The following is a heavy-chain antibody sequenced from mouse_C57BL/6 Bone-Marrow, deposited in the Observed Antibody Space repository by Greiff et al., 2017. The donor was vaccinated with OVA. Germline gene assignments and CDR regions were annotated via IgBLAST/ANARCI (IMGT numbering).Heavy chain of an antibody. CDR3: ARLGPFAC. CDR1: GYTFTSYG. V-gene: IGHV1-81*01. D-gene: IGHD4-1*01. Sequence: QVQLQQSGAELARPGASVKLSCKASGYTFTSYGISWVKQSTGQGLEWIGVIYPRSGNTYYNEKFKGKATLTADKSSSTAYMELRSLTSEDSAVYVCARLGPFACWGQGTLFTVSA. J-gene: IGHJ3*01. CDR2: IYPRSGNT.